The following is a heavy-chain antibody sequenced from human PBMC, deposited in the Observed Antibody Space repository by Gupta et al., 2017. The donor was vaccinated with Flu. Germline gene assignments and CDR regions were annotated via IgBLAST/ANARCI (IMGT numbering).Heavy chain of an antibody. J-gene: IGHJ4*02. D-gene: IGHD2-15*01. CDR1: GVTFTDYA. CDR2: IIPVFGPT. Sequence: QVQLVQSGAEVKKPGSSVQVSCKASGVTFTDYAINWVRRAPGQGLEWMGGIIPVFGPTKYAQKFQGRVTITADESTNTAYLELSSLRSEDTAVYYCARKGGGHCSGGTCYSFDYWGQGTLVTVSS. CDR3: ARKGGGHCSGGTCYSFDY. V-gene: IGHV1-69*01.